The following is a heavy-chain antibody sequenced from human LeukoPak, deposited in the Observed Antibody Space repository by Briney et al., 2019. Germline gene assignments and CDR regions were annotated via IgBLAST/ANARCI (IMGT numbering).Heavy chain of an antibody. J-gene: IGHJ6*02. D-gene: IGHD4-17*01. V-gene: IGHV1-18*01. CDR3: ARDLGDYGDYVGMDV. CDR1: GYTFTSYG. CDR2: ISAYNGNT. Sequence: ASVKVSCKASGYTFTSYGISWVRQAPGQGLEWMGWISAYNGNTNYAQKLQGRVTMTTDTSTSTAYMELRSLRSDDTAVYYCARDLGDYGDYVGMDVWGQGTTVTVSS.